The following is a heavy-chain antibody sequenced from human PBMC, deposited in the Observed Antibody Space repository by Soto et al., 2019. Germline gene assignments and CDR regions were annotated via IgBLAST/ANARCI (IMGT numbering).Heavy chain of an antibody. V-gene: IGHV4-39*01. D-gene: IGHD2-21*01. CDR1: GGSIITSRSY. CDR2: IFYSGST. CDR3: ARQPTTGDTDLWFDP. Sequence: ETLSLTCNVSGGSIITSRSYWAWIRQPPGKGLEWLANIFYSGSTYYNPSLASRVTVSVDTSKNESSLKLRSVTAADTAVYYCARQPTTGDTDLWFDPWGQGTLVTVSS. J-gene: IGHJ5*02.